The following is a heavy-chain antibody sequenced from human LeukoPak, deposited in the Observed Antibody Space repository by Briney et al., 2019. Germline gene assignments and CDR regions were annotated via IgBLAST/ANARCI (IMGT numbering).Heavy chain of an antibody. Sequence: SETLSLTCTVSGGSISSYYWSWIRQPPGKGLEWIGYIYYSGSTNYSPSLKSRVTISVDTSKNQFSLTLSSVTAADTAVYYCARSLYGLPNFDYWGQGTLVTVSS. V-gene: IGHV4-59*01. CDR3: ARSLYGLPNFDY. CDR1: GGSISSYY. J-gene: IGHJ4*02. CDR2: IYYSGST. D-gene: IGHD3/OR15-3a*01.